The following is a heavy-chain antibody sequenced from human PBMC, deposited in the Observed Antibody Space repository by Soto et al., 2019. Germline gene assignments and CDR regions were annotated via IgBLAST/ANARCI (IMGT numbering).Heavy chain of an antibody. J-gene: IGHJ3*02. V-gene: IGHV4-59*01. CDR1: GGSISSYY. D-gene: IGHD3-16*01. CDR3: ARDLTAYDYVWGSLRGAFDI. Sequence: SETLSLTCSVLGGSISSYYWSWIRQPPGKGLEWIGYIYYSGSTNYNPSLKSRVTISVDTSKNQFSLKLSSVTAADTAVYYCARDLTAYDYVWGSLRGAFDIWGQGTMVTVSS. CDR2: IYYSGST.